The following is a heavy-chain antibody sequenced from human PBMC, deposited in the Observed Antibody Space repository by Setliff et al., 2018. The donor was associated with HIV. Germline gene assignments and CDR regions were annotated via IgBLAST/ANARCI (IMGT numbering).Heavy chain of an antibody. Sequence: SETLSLTCAVYGGPSSGYWSWVRQSPGKGLEWIGEISHSGSTNYNLSLKSRAAISADTSKKQFSLKLTSGTAADTGIYYCVASSSWSCRLNYWGQGTQVTVSS. V-gene: IGHV4-34*01. CDR2: ISHSGST. CDR1: GGPSSGY. J-gene: IGHJ4*02. D-gene: IGHD6-13*01. CDR3: VASSSWSCRLNY.